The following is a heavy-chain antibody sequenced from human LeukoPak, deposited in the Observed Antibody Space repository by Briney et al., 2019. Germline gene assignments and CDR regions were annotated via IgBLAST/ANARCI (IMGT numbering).Heavy chain of an antibody. Sequence: GGSLRLSCAASGFTFSSYAMSWVRQAPGKGLEWVSAISGSGGSTYYADSVKGRFTISRDNSKNTLYLQMNSLRAEDTAVYYCAKDSDSSGWYSYFQHWGQGTLVTVSS. J-gene: IGHJ1*01. V-gene: IGHV3-23*01. CDR2: ISGSGGST. CDR1: GFTFSSYA. D-gene: IGHD6-19*01. CDR3: AKDSDSSGWYSYFQH.